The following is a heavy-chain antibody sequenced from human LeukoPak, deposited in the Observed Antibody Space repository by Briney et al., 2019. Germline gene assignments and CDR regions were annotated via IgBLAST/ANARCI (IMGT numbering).Heavy chain of an antibody. J-gene: IGHJ4*02. CDR3: ARAYRFGVVIASFDY. D-gene: IGHD3-3*01. CDR2: IYYSGST. Sequence: SETLSLTCTVSGGSISSYYWSWIRQHPGKGLEWIGYIYYSGSTYYNPSLKSRVTISVDTSKNQFSLKLSSVTAADTAVYYCARAYRFGVVIASFDYWGQGTLVTVSS. CDR1: GGSISSYY. V-gene: IGHV4-59*06.